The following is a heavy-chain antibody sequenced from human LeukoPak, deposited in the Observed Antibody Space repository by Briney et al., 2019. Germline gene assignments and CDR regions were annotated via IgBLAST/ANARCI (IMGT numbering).Heavy chain of an antibody. D-gene: IGHD1-26*01. CDR2: IYYISNT. Sequence: GSLRLSCAASGFTFSNYALSWIRQPPGGGLEWIGYIYYISNTNYNPSLKSRVTMSVDPSKNQFSLKLNSVTAADTAVYYCARTQSQSGSYRYYFGYWGQGTLVTVSS. V-gene: IGHV4-59*01. CDR1: GFTFSNYA. CDR3: ARTQSQSGSYRYYFGY. J-gene: IGHJ4*02.